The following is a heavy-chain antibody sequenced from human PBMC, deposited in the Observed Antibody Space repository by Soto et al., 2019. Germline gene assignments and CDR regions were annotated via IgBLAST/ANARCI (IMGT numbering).Heavy chain of an antibody. Sequence: SETLSLTCTVSGGSISSYYWSLIRQPPGKGLEWIGYIYYSGSTNYNPSLKSRVTISVDTSKNQFSLKLSSVTAADTAVYYCARGSGGNYYYYMDVWGKGTTVTVSS. D-gene: IGHD3-10*01. CDR2: IYYSGST. V-gene: IGHV4-59*01. J-gene: IGHJ6*03. CDR3: ARGSGGNYYYYMDV. CDR1: GGSISSYY.